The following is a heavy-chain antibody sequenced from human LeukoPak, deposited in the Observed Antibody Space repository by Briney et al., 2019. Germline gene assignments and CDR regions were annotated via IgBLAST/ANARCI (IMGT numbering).Heavy chain of an antibody. V-gene: IGHV1-2*02. D-gene: IGHD3-3*01. J-gene: IGHJ4*02. Sequence: GASVKVPCKASGYTFTCYYMHWVRQAPGQGLEWMGWINPNSGGTNYAQKFQGRVTMTRDTSISTAYMELSRLRSDDTAVYYCARVLTIFGVEFDYWGQGTLVTVSS. CDR3: ARVLTIFGVEFDY. CDR2: INPNSGGT. CDR1: GYTFTCYY.